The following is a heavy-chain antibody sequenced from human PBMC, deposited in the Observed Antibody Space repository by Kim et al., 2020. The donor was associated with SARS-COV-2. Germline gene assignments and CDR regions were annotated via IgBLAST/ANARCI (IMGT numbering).Heavy chain of an antibody. V-gene: IGHV1-2*02. D-gene: IGHD3-10*01. Sequence: NNTQNLQGRVTMTRDTSNSTAYLELSRQRSDDTAVYYCARDKDGDGPFDYWGQGTLVTVSS. J-gene: IGHJ4*02. CDR3: ARDKDGDGPFDY.